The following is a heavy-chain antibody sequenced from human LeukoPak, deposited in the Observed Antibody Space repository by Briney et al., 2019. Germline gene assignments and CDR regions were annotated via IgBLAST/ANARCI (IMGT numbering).Heavy chain of an antibody. V-gene: IGHV1-8*01. CDR2: MNPNSGNT. J-gene: IGHJ4*02. Sequence: ASVKVSCKASGYTFTSYDINWVRQATGQGLEWMGWMNPNSGNTGYAQKFQGRVTMTRNTSISTAYMELRSLRSDDTAVYYCARGERYSSSWLFDYWGQGTLVTVSS. CDR1: GYTFTSYD. CDR3: ARGERYSSSWLFDY. D-gene: IGHD6-13*01.